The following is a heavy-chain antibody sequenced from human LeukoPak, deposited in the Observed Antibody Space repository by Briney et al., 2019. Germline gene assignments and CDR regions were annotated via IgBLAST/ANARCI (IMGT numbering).Heavy chain of an antibody. J-gene: IGHJ3*02. Sequence: GGSLRLSCAASGFTFSSYAMSWVRQAPGKGLEWVSAISGSGGSTYYADSVKGRFTISRDNSKNTLYLQMNSLRAEDTAVYYCARAGYSSDAFDIWGQGTMVTVSS. D-gene: IGHD5-12*01. CDR2: ISGSGGST. V-gene: IGHV3-23*01. CDR1: GFTFSSYA. CDR3: ARAGYSSDAFDI.